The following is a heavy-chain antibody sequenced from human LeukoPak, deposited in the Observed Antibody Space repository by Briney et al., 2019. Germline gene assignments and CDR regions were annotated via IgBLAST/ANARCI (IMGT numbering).Heavy chain of an antibody. CDR3: ARHRAHSDYIDY. CDR1: GGSISSGGYY. D-gene: IGHD3-10*01. Sequence: SQTLSLTCTVSGGSISSGGYYWSWIRQPPGKGLEWIGYIYHSGSTYYNPSLKSRVTISVDTSKNQFSLRLSSVTAADISVYYCARHRAHSDYIDYWGQGTLVTVSS. J-gene: IGHJ4*02. V-gene: IGHV4-30-2*01. CDR2: IYHSGST.